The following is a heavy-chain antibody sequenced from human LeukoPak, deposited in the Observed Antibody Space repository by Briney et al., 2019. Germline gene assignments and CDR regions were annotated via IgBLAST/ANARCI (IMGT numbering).Heavy chain of an antibody. CDR3: AKDVFHEVVVIDY. CDR2: ISGSGANT. V-gene: IGHV3-23*01. D-gene: IGHD3-22*01. CDR1: KFTFSTSA. J-gene: IGHJ4*02. Sequence: ETGGSLRLSCAASKFTFSTSAMSWVRQAPGKGLEWVSAISGSGANTYYVDSVKGRFTISRDNAKNSLYLQMNSLRAEDTALYYCAKDVFHEVVVIDYWGQGTLVTVSS.